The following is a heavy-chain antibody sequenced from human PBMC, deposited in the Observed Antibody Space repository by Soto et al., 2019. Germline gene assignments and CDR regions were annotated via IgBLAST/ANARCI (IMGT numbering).Heavy chain of an antibody. Sequence: CKGSGYSFTSYWIGWVRQMPGKGLEWMGIIYPGDSDTRYSPSFQGQVTISADKSISTAYLQWSSLKASDTAMYYCARPRKEYSSLYYYGMDVWGQGTTVTVSS. CDR2: IYPGDSDT. CDR3: ARPRKEYSSLYYYGMDV. J-gene: IGHJ6*02. D-gene: IGHD6-6*01. CDR1: GYSFTSYW. V-gene: IGHV5-51*01.